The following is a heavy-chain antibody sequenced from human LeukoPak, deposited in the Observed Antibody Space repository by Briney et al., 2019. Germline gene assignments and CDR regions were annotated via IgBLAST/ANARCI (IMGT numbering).Heavy chain of an antibody. CDR2: IYSGGST. D-gene: IGHD6-6*01. Sequence: GGSLRLSCAASGFTVSSNYMSWVRQAPGKGLEWVSVIYSGGSTYYADSVKGRFTISRDNSKNTLYFQMNSLRAEDTAVYYCARECAGSSFYYYYYGMDVWGQGTTVTVSS. V-gene: IGHV3-66*01. CDR3: ARECAGSSFYYYYYGMDV. J-gene: IGHJ6*02. CDR1: GFTVSSNY.